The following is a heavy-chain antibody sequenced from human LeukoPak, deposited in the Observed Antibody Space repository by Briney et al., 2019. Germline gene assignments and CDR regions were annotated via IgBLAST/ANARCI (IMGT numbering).Heavy chain of an antibody. V-gene: IGHV3-33*01. CDR2: IWYDGSNK. D-gene: IGHD3-10*01. CDR3: ARNKWFGESTPFDY. CDR1: GFTFSSYG. Sequence: GGSLRLSCAASGFTFSSYGMHWVRQAPGKGLEWVAVIWYDGSNKYCADSVKGRFTISRDNSKNTLHLQMNSLRAEDTAVYYCARNKWFGESTPFDYWGQGTLVTVSS. J-gene: IGHJ4*02.